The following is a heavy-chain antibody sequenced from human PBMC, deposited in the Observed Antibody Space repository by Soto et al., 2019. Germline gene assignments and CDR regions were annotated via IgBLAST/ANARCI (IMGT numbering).Heavy chain of an antibody. J-gene: IGHJ4*02. CDR2: ISGYNGNT. V-gene: IGHV1-18*01. Sequence: QVQLVQSGAEVRKPGASVKVSCRTSGYTFTNYGISWVRQAPGQGLEWMGWISGYNGNTNYAQKAKGRVTRTRDTSTRTAYMELRSLRSDDTAVYYCAREGMDYWGQGPLVTVSS. CDR3: AREGMDY. CDR1: GYTFTNYG.